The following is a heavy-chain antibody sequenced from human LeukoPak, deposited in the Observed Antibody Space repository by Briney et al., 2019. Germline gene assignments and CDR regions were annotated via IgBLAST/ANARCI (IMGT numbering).Heavy chain of an antibody. J-gene: IGHJ4*02. CDR3: TTLYSGAMDY. CDR1: GFTFNTSW. V-gene: IGHV3-74*01. CDR2: IKTDGSST. Sequence: GGSLRLSCAASGFTFNTSWMYWVGQVPGKGLVWVSRIKTDGSSTSYADSVKGRFTISRDNAKNTLYLQMNSLRAEDTAVYYCTTLYSGAMDYWGQGTLVTVSS. D-gene: IGHD1-26*01.